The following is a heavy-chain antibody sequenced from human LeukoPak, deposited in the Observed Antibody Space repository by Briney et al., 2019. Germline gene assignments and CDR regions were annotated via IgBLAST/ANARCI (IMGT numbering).Heavy chain of an antibody. D-gene: IGHD1-14*01. CDR1: GFTFSSYS. CDR3: AKTGFQWGEYFYYMDV. J-gene: IGHJ6*03. CDR2: ISSSSSTI. V-gene: IGHV3-48*01. Sequence: PGGSLRLSCAASGFTFSSYSMNWVRRAPGKGLEWVSYISSSSSTIYYADSVKGRFTISRDNSKNTLYVQMNSLIAEDTAVYYCAKTGFQWGEYFYYMDVWGKGTTVTVSS.